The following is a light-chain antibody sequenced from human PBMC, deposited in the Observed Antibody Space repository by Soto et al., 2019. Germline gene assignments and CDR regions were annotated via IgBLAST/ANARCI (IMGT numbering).Light chain of an antibody. J-gene: IGLJ2*01. Sequence: QSALTQPASVSGSTGQSNTISCTGSSSDIGHYNFVSWYQHHPGKAPKLIIYDVSDRPSGVSNRFSGSKSGNTASLTISGLQAEDEADYYCSSYATNRDVLFGGGTKLTVL. CDR2: DVS. CDR1: SSDIGHYNF. CDR3: SSYATNRDVL. V-gene: IGLV2-14*03.